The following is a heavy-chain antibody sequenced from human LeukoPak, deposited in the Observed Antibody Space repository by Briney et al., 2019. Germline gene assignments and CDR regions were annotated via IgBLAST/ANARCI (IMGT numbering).Heavy chain of an antibody. CDR2: ISSSSSYI. V-gene: IGHV3-21*01. Sequence: GGSLRLSCAASGFTFSSYSMNWVRQAPGKGLEWVSSISSSSSYIYYADSVKGRFTISRDNAKNSLYLQMNSLRAEDTAVYYCAREYPDPTYYDFWSGYYHNWFDPWGQGTLVTVSS. D-gene: IGHD3-3*01. CDR3: AREYPDPTYYDFWSGYYHNWFDP. CDR1: GFTFSSYS. J-gene: IGHJ5*02.